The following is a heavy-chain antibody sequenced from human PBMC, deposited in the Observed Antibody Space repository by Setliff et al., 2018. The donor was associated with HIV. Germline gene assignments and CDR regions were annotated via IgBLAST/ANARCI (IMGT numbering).Heavy chain of an antibody. CDR3: AREDGEYTSSPRWFDP. V-gene: IGHV4-61*02. CDR1: GGSISRGSYC. D-gene: IGHD6-13*01. Sequence: PSETLSLTCTVSGGSISRGSYCWSWIRQPAGKGLEWIGRIYTSGSIHYNPSLKSRVTISVDTSKNQFSLKVSSVNAPDTAVYFCAREDGEYTSSPRWFDPWGQGTQVTVSS. J-gene: IGHJ5*02. CDR2: IYTSGSI.